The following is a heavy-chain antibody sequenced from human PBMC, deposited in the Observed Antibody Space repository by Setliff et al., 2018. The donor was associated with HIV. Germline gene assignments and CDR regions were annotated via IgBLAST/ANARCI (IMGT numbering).Heavy chain of an antibody. J-gene: IGHJ4*02. D-gene: IGHD3-10*01. V-gene: IGHV1-18*01. CDR3: ATDRTQTGINLVRGIIRDPERYPLDY. CDR2: INVYNGDT. CDR1: GYPFNNFG. Sequence: ASVKVSCKASGYPFNNFGISWVRQAPGQGLEWMAWINVYNGDTNFAQEFQGRVTLTKDTSTGTAFMELRSLRSDDAAVYYCATDRTQTGINLVRGIIRDPERYPLDYWGQGTRVTVSS.